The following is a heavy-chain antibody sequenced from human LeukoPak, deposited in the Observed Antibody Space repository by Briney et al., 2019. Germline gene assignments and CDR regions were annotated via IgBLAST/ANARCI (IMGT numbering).Heavy chain of an antibody. J-gene: IGHJ6*03. CDR3: ARARSAAPETNYYYYMDV. V-gene: IGHV1-2*06. CDR1: GYTFTGYY. CDR2: INPNSGGT. D-gene: IGHD6-13*01. Sequence: ASVKVSCKASGYTFTGYYMHWVRQAPGQGLEWMGRINPNSGGTNYAQKFQGRVTMTRDTSISTAYMELSRLRSEDTAVYYCARARSAAPETNYYYYMDVWGKGTTVTVSS.